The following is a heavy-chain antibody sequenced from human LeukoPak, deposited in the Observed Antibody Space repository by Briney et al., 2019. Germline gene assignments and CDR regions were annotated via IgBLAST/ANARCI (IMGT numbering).Heavy chain of an antibody. CDR1: GHTFTAYY. CDR2: IHPGTGDT. D-gene: IGHD3-10*01. CDR3: GSYASGYNWLKV. Sequence: ASVRVSCKASGHTFTAYYIHWVRQAPGQGLEWMGWIHPGTGDTNYAQKFQGRVTVSRDTSISTAYMALSRLRSDDTAVYYCGSYASGYNWLKVWGQGTPVTVSS. V-gene: IGHV1-2*02. J-gene: IGHJ4*02.